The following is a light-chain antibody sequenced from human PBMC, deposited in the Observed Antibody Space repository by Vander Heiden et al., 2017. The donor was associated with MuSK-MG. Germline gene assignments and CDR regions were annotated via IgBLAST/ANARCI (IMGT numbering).Light chain of an antibody. CDR1: QSVSSSY. CDR3: QQDGSSPT. V-gene: IGKV3-20*01. CDR2: GAS. J-gene: IGKJ1*01. Sequence: EIVLTQSPGTLSLSAGERATLSCRASQSVSSSYLAWYQQKPGQAPRLLIYGASSRATGFPDRFSGSGSGTDFTLTISRLEPEDFAVYYCQQDGSSPTFGQGTKVEIK.